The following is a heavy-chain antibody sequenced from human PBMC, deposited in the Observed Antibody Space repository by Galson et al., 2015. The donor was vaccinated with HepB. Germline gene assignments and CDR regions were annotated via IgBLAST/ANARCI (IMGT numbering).Heavy chain of an antibody. CDR1: GFTYTYYG. D-gene: IGHD2-15*01. J-gene: IGHJ4*02. V-gene: IGHV3-33*01. Sequence: SLRLSCAASGFTYTYYGFHWVRQAPGKGLEWLAYDGHSGDSYAGSVQGRFTISRDNAKNSLYLQMNSLRAEDTAVYYCMRDGIYCSGGFCHPYWGQGTLVTVSS. CDR3: MRDGIYCSGGFCHPY. CDR2: YDGHSGD.